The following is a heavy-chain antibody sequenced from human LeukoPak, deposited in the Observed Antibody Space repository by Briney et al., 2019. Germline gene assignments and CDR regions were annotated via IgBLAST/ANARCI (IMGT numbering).Heavy chain of an antibody. CDR3: ARHPPGLRYFDP. J-gene: IGHJ5*02. CDR2: IDYTGDT. CDR1: GGSISGYY. V-gene: IGHV4-59*08. Sequence: SEALSLTCTVSGGSISGYYWSWIRQPPGKALEWIAYIDYTGDTNSSPSLKSRVTISVDTSKNQFSLRLNSVTAADTAFYYCARHPPGLRYFDPWGQGTLVTVSS. D-gene: IGHD3-9*01.